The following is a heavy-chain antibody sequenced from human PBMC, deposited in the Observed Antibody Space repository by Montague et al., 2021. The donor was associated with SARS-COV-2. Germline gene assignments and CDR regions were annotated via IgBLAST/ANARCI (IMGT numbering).Heavy chain of an antibody. D-gene: IGHD3-22*01. J-gene: IGHJ3*02. CDR2: ISSSSSYI. CDR3: ARDGAHYDSSGSDAFDI. V-gene: IGHV3-21*01. Sequence: SLRLSCAASGFTFSSYSMNWVRQAPGKGLEWVSSISSSSSYIYYADSVKGRFTISRDNAKNSLYLQMNSLRAEDTVVYYCARDGAHYDSSGSDAFDIWGQGTMVTVSS. CDR1: GFTFSSYS.